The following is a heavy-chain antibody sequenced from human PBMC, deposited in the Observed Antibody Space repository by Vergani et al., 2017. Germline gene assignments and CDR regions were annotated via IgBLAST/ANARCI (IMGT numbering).Heavy chain of an antibody. J-gene: IGHJ4*02. V-gene: IGHV1-18*01. CDR2: ISCSGIT. CDR1: GFTFHNYG. Sequence: QVHLEQSGNELKTPGASAKVSCTTSGFTFHNYGLNWVRQAPGQGLEWMGWISCSGITKYAQKFQGRVSMTRDASTSTAYMELRSLRSNDPAVYYCVRVSWGFYGRYFDSWGQGTLVTVSS. CDR3: VRVSWGFYGRYFDS. D-gene: IGHD2/OR15-2a*01.